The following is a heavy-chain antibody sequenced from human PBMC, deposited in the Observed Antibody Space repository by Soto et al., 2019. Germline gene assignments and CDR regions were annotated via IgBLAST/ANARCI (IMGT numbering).Heavy chain of an antibody. CDR3: AAARDILTRLASAHVANYGMDV. J-gene: IGHJ6*02. CDR1: GGTFSSYA. CDR2: IIPIFGTA. D-gene: IGHD3-9*01. Sequence: SVKVSCKASGGTFSSYAISWVRQAPGQGLEWMGGIIPIFGTANYAQKFQGRVTITVDKSTSTAYMELSSLRSEDTAVYYCAAARDILTRLASAHVANYGMDVWGQGTTVTVSS. V-gene: IGHV1-69*06.